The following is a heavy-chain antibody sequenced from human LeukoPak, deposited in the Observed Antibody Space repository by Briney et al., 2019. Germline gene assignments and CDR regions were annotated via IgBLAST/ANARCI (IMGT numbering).Heavy chain of an antibody. V-gene: IGHV4-61*01. J-gene: IGHJ4*02. CDR2: IYYSGST. Sequence: SETLSPTCTVSGGSVSSGSYYWSWIRQPPGKGLEWIGYIYYSGSTNYNPSLKSRVTISVDTSKNQFSLKLSSVTAADTAVYYCAREDGYNGLNYWGQGTLVTVSS. CDR1: GGSVSSGSYY. D-gene: IGHD5-24*01. CDR3: AREDGYNGLNY.